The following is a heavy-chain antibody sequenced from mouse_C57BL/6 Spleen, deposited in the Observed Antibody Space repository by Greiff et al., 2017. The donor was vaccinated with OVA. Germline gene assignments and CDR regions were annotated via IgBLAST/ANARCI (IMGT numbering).Heavy chain of an antibody. CDR2: ISSGSSTI. Sequence: DVQLVESGGGLVKPGGSLKLSCAASGFTFSDYGMHWVRQAPEKGLEWVAYISSGSSTIYYADTVKGRFTISRDNAKNTLFLQMTSLRSEDTAMYYCARNDGYLRWYFDVWGTGTTVTVSS. J-gene: IGHJ1*03. CDR3: ARNDGYLRWYFDV. D-gene: IGHD2-3*01. CDR1: GFTFSDYG. V-gene: IGHV5-17*01.